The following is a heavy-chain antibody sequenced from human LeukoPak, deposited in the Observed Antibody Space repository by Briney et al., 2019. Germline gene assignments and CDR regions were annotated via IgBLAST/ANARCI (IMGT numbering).Heavy chain of an antibody. CDR1: GFTFSSYW. V-gene: IGHV3-43D*03. D-gene: IGHD2-2*01. Sequence: GGSLRLSCVASGFTFSSYWMHWVRQGPGKGLQWVSLISWDGGSTYYADSVKGRFTVSRDNSKNSLYLQMNSLRPEDTALYYCAKDPTQFPSYYFDYWGQGTLVTVSS. CDR3: AKDPTQFPSYYFDY. J-gene: IGHJ4*02. CDR2: ISWDGGST.